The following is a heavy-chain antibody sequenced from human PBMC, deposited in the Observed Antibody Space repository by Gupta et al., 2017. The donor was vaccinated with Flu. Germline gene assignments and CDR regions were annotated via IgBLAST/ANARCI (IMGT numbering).Heavy chain of an antibody. D-gene: IGHD2-2*02. V-gene: IGHV1-69*01. CDR1: GGTFSSYA. J-gene: IGHJ3*02. CDR2: IIPIFGTA. CDR3: ARAKNIVVVPAAIGAFDI. Sequence: QVQLVQSGAEVKKPGSSVKVSCKASGGTFSSYAISWVRQAPGQGLEWMGGIIPIFGTANYAQKFQGRVTITADESTSTAYMELSSLRSEDTAVYYCARAKNIVVVPAAIGAFDIWGQGTMVTVSS.